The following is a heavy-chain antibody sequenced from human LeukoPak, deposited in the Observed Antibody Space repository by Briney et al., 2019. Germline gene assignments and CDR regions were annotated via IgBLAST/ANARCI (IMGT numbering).Heavy chain of an antibody. J-gene: IGHJ4*02. V-gene: IGHV3-23*01. CDR3: AKHPYNDFWSGYYKGFDY. CDR1: GFTVSSTY. D-gene: IGHD3-3*01. CDR2: ISNNGGYT. Sequence: GGSLRLSCAASGFTVSSTYVSWVRQAPGKGLEWVSAISNNGGYTYYADSVQGRFTISRDNSKNTLYLQMNSLRVEDTAVYYCAKHPYNDFWSGYYKGFDYWGQGTLVTVSS.